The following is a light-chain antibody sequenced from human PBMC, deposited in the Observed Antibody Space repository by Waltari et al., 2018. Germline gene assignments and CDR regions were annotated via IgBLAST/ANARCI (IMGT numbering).Light chain of an antibody. CDR3: CSYTGSSTSYG. J-gene: IGLJ1*01. CDR1: STDLASYNL. Sequence: QSALSQPASVSGSPGQSLTLTCTGASTDLASYNLVAWYQHHPNRAPKLIIDEATKRPSGISHRFSGAKSGATASLRISGLQADDEADYYCCSYTGSSTSYGCGGGTKVTVL. CDR2: EAT. V-gene: IGLV2-23*01.